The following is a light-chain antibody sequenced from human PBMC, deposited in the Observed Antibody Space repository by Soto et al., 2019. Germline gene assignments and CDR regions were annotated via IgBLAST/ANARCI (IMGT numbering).Light chain of an antibody. CDR1: QSVSSSY. CDR2: GAS. V-gene: IGKV3-20*01. J-gene: IGKJ5*01. CDR3: QQYHNWPPIT. Sequence: EIVLTQSPGTLSLSPGERATLSCRASQSVSSSYLAWYQQKPGQAPRLLIYGASSRATGIPDRFSGSGSGTAFTLTIDGLEPEDFAVYYCQQYHNWPPITFGQGTRLEIK.